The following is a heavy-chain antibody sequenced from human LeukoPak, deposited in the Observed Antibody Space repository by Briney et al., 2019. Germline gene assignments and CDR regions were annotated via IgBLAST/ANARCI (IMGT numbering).Heavy chain of an antibody. V-gene: IGHV4-34*01. J-gene: IGHJ6*03. CDR2: INHSGST. CDR3: ARETYSSSWYFRKQDYYYYYMDV. CDR1: GGSFSGYY. D-gene: IGHD6-13*01. Sequence: SETLSLTCAVSGGSFSGYYWSWIRQPPGKGLEWIGEINHSGSTNYNPSLKSRVTISVDTSKNQFSLKLSSVTAADTAVYYCARETYSSSWYFRKQDYYYYYMDVWGKGTAVTVSS.